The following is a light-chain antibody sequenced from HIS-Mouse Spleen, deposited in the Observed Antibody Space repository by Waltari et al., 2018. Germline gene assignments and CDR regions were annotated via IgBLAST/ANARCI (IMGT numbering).Light chain of an antibody. Sequence: SYELTQPPSVSVSPGQTARITCSGDALPKKYAYWYQQKSGQAPVLVIYEDSKRPSGIPEGFSGSSSGTMATLTIRGAQVDDEADYYSYSTDSSGNHRVFGGGTKLTVL. CDR3: YSTDSSGNHRV. J-gene: IGLJ2*01. CDR2: EDS. CDR1: ALPKKY. V-gene: IGLV3-10*01.